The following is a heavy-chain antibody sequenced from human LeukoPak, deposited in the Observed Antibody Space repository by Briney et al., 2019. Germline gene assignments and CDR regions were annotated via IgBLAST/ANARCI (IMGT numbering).Heavy chain of an antibody. J-gene: IGHJ3*02. V-gene: IGHV1-69*06. Sequence: ASVKVSCKASGGTFNSYGINWVRQAPGQGLEWMGGFIPVFNTANYAQKFQGRVTITADKSTSTAYMELSSLRSEDTAVYYCARRSSGWESRAFDIWGQGTMVTVSS. CDR2: FIPVFNTA. CDR3: ARRSSGWESRAFDI. D-gene: IGHD6-19*01. CDR1: GGTFNSYG.